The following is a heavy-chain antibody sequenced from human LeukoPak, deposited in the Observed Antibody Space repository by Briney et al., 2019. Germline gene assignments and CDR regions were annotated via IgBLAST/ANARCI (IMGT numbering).Heavy chain of an antibody. CDR3: ARGAYITDFWSGSYYYYMDV. D-gene: IGHD3-3*01. Sequence: GGSLRLSCAASGFTFSSYWMHWVRQAPGKGLVWVSRIKSDGSSTTYADSVKGRFTISRDNAKNTLYLQMNSLRAEDTAVYYCARGAYITDFWSGSYYYYMDVWGKGTTVTVSS. CDR1: GFTFSSYW. J-gene: IGHJ6*03. V-gene: IGHV3-74*01. CDR2: IKSDGSST.